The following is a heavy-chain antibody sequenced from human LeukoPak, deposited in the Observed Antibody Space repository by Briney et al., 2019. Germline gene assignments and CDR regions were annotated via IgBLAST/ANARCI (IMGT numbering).Heavy chain of an antibody. CDR1: GFTFSDYW. V-gene: IGHV3-7*03. CDR2: IKQDGSEE. J-gene: IGHJ4*02. Sequence: GGSLRLSCAASGFTFSDYWMAWVRQAPGKGLEWVANIKQDGSEEYYVDSVKGRFTISRDNSKNTLYLQMDSLRAEDTAVYYCANRYNWNYGNFDYWGQGTLVTVSS. D-gene: IGHD1-7*01. CDR3: ANRYNWNYGNFDY.